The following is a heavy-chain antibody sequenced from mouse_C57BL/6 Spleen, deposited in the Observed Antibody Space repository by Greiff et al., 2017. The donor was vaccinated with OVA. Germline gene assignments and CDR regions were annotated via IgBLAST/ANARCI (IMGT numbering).Heavy chain of an antibody. CDR2: ISSGGDYI. CDR1: GFTFSSYA. CDR3: TRDHEFDVRFAY. Sequence: EVKLQESGAGLVKPGGSLKLSCAASGFTFSSYAMSWVRQTPEKRLEWVAYISSGGDYISYADTVKGRFTITRDTARNTLYLQMSSLKSADTAMDYCTRDHEFDVRFAYWGQGTLVTVSA. V-gene: IGHV5-9-1*02. J-gene: IGHJ3*01.